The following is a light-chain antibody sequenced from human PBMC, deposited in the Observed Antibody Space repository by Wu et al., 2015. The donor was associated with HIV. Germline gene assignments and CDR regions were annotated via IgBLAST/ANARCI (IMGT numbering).Light chain of an antibody. J-gene: IGKJ1*01. CDR1: QSINSNY. CDR2: GTS. Sequence: EIVLAQSPGTLSLSPGDRATLSCRASQSINSNYFAWFQQKPGQAPRLLIYGTSSRATGIPDRFSGSGSGTDFTLTITRLEPEDFAVYSCQQYGSSPWTFGQGTKV. V-gene: IGKV3-20*01. CDR3: QQYGSSPWT.